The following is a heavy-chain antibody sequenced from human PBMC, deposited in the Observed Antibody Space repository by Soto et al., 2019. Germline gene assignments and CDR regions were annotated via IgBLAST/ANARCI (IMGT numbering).Heavy chain of an antibody. CDR3: AKYKPPYDYVWGSYRYKTGYYYYYYGMDV. Sequence: PGGSLRLSCAASGFTFSSYAMSWVRQAPGKGLEWVSAISGSGGSTYYADSVKGRFTISRDNSKNTLYLQMNSLRAEDTAVYYCAKYKPPYDYVWGSYRYKTGYYYYYYGMDVWGQGTTVTVSS. CDR1: GFTFSSYA. J-gene: IGHJ6*02. D-gene: IGHD3-16*02. CDR2: ISGSGGST. V-gene: IGHV3-23*01.